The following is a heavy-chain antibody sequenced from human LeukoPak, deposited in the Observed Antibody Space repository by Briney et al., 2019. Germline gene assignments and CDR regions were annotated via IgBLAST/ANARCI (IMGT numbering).Heavy chain of an antibody. D-gene: IGHD2-2*01. CDR2: TYYRSTWYN. V-gene: IGHV6-1*01. CDR1: GDSVSSNSVT. J-gene: IGHJ5*02. CDR3: ARRLTQYDCFDP. Sequence: SQTLSLTCAISGDSVSSNSVTWNWIRKSQSRGLEGLGRTYYRSTWYNDYAVSVRGRITVNPDTSKNQFSLHLNSVTPEDTAVYYCARRLTQYDCFDPWGQGILVTVSS.